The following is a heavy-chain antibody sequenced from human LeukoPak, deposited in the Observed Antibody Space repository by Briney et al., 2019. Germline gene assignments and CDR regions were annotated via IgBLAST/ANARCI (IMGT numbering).Heavy chain of an antibody. Sequence: GRSLRLSCAASGFTFDDYAMHWVRQAPGKGLEWVPGISWNSGSIGYADSVKGRFTISRDNAKNSLYLQMNSLRAEDMALYYCAKGKESAVAGYYFDYWGQGTLVTVSS. CDR1: GFTFDDYA. CDR2: ISWNSGSI. V-gene: IGHV3-9*03. D-gene: IGHD6-19*01. CDR3: AKGKESAVAGYYFDY. J-gene: IGHJ4*02.